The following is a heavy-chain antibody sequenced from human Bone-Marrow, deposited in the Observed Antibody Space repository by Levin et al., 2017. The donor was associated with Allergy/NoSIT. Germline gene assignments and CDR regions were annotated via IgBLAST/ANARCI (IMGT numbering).Heavy chain of an antibody. Sequence: ASVKVSCKASGYTFTSYDINWVRQATGQGLEWMGWMNPNSGNTGYAQKFQGRVTMTRNTSISTAYMELSSLRSEDTAVYYCARGDSIAAAYWFDPWGQGTLVTVSS. CDR1: GYTFTSYD. D-gene: IGHD6-13*01. CDR2: MNPNSGNT. J-gene: IGHJ5*02. CDR3: ARGDSIAAAYWFDP. V-gene: IGHV1-8*01.